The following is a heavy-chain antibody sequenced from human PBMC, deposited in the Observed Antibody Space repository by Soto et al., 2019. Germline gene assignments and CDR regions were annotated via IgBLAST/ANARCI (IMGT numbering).Heavy chain of an antibody. D-gene: IGHD3-16*01. CDR1: GYSFTSNW. J-gene: IGHJ4*02. CDR2: NNPADSDI. CDR3: ARHQRDDASRKIDC. Sequence: PGESLKISCQGSGYSFTSNWIGWVRQMPGKGLEWMGINNPADSDIKYSPSFQGQVTISADKSIGTAYLQWSSLKASDTAMYYCARHQRDDASRKIDCWGQGTLVTVSS. V-gene: IGHV5-51*01.